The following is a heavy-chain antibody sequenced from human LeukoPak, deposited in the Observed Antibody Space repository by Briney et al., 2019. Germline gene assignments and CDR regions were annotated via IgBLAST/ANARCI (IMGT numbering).Heavy chain of an antibody. CDR3: ARVGRLRTTVTTRTYYYYYGMDV. CDR2: ISSSSSTI. J-gene: IGHJ6*02. CDR1: GFTFSSYE. V-gene: IGHV3-48*03. D-gene: IGHD4-17*01. Sequence: GGSLRLSCAASGFTFSSYEMNWVRQAPGKGLEWVSYISSSSSTIYYADSVKGRFTISRDNAKNSLYLQMNSLRAEDTAVYYCARVGRLRTTVTTRTYYYYYGMDVWGQGTTVTVSS.